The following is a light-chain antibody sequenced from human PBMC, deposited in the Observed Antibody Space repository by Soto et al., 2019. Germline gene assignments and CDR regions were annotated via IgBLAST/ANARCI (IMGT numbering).Light chain of an antibody. CDR3: QQYGSSPLT. V-gene: IGKV3-20*01. J-gene: IGKJ4*01. Sequence: EIVLTQSPGTLSLSPGERATLSFMASQSVSSSYLAWYQQKPGQAPRLIIYGASIRATGIPDRFSGSGSGTDFTLTISRLDPEDFAVYYCQQYGSSPLTFGGGTKVDIK. CDR2: GAS. CDR1: QSVSSSY.